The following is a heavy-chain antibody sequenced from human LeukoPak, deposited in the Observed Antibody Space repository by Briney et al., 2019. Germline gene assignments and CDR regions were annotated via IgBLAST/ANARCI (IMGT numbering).Heavy chain of an antibody. Sequence: ASVKVSCKTSGYTFTGYYIHWVRQAPGQGLEWMGWINCNSAGTKYAQKFQGRVSMTRDTSTTTVYMELSRLRSDDTAVYYCAREGVVPPAMGDYWGQGTLVTVSS. CDR3: AREGVVPPAMGDY. CDR2: INCNSAGT. D-gene: IGHD2-2*01. CDR1: GYTFTGYY. V-gene: IGHV1-2*02. J-gene: IGHJ4*02.